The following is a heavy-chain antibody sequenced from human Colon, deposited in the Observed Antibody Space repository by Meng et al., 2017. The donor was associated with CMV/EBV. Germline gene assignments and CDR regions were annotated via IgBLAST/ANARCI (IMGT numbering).Heavy chain of an antibody. D-gene: IGHD2-2*01. J-gene: IGHJ4*02. CDR2: INPNSGGT. Sequence: KASGYPFTGYYMRWVRPAPGQGLEWMGRINPNSGGTNYAQKFQGRVTMTRDTSMNTAYIELSSLRSDDTAVYYCARQMVPAATWGFDYWGQGTLVTVSS. V-gene: IGHV1-2*06. CDR3: ARQMVPAATWGFDY. CDR1: GYPFTGYY.